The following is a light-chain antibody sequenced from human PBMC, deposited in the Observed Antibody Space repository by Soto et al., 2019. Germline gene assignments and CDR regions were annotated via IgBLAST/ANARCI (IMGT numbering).Light chain of an antibody. CDR3: QQFADSRPAFT. Sequence: ESVLTQSPGTLSLSPGERATLSCRASQTGNSRYLTRYQQKPGQAPRLLIDGASIRATGIPDRFNGRRSGADFSLTITRLEPEDSAVYYCQQFADSRPAFTFGQGTKLEI. V-gene: IGKV3-20*01. CDR2: GAS. CDR1: QTGNSRY. J-gene: IGKJ2*01.